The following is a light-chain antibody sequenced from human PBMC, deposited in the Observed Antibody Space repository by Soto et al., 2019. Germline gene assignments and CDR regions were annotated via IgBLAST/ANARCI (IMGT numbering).Light chain of an antibody. V-gene: IGKV1-39*01. Sequence: DIQRTQSPSSLSASVGDRVTVTCRASQAINNYLNWYQKKTGKDPKLLIYRASTLQSGVPLRFSGIVSGTDFNLTISSLHPEDCATYYGQQRHSPTRTFCPLTKVDIK. CDR1: QAINNY. CDR2: RAS. J-gene: IGKJ1*01. CDR3: QQRHSPTRT.